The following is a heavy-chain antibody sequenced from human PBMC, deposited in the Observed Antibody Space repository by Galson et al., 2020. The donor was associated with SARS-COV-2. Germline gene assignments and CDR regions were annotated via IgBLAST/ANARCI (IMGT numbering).Heavy chain of an antibody. Sequence: GESLKISCAASGFTFSNAWMSWVRQAPGKGLECVGRIKSKTDGGTTDYAAPVKGRFTISRDDSKNTLYLQMNSLKTEDTAVYYCTTAPDYYGSGKFDPWGQGTLVTVSS. D-gene: IGHD3-10*01. CDR2: IKSKTDGGTT. J-gene: IGHJ5*02. V-gene: IGHV3-15*01. CDR3: TTAPDYYGSGKFDP. CDR1: GFTFSNAW.